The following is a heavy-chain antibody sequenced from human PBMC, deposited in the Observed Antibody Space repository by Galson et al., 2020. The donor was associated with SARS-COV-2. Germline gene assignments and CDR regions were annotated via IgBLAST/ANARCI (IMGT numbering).Heavy chain of an antibody. J-gene: IGHJ1*01. CDR1: GFTVNTNY. Sequence: GGSLRLSCTASGFTVNTNYMGWVRQAPRKGLEWVAVIYSGGSSYYADPVKGRFVIPRDDADNTMFLQMNTLGAEDTAIYYCARGRYDSSHYYYGVAEYFQHWGQGTQVTVSS. CDR2: IYSGGSS. V-gene: IGHV3-53*01. D-gene: IGHD3-22*01. CDR3: ARGRYDSSHYYYGVAEYFQH.